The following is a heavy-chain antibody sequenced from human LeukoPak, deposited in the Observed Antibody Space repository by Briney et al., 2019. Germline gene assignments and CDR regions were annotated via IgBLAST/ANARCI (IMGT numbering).Heavy chain of an antibody. V-gene: IGHV3-69-1*01. CDR1: GFSFSDWS. CDR2: ISSSSII. CDR3: ARDLEGNIAVAGTASIDY. D-gene: IGHD6-19*01. Sequence: PGGSLRLSCAASGFSFSDWSMSWVRQAPGKGLESVSYISSSSIIYYTDSVKGRFTISRDNAKSSLYLQMNSLRAEDTAVYYCARDLEGNIAVAGTASIDYWGQGTLVTVSS. J-gene: IGHJ4*02.